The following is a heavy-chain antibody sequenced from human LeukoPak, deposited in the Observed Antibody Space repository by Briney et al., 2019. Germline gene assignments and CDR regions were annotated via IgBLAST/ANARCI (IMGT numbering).Heavy chain of an antibody. D-gene: IGHD6-19*01. CDR2: ISWNGGNM. CDR1: GFTFDDHA. J-gene: IGHJ6*02. CDR3: AKDLASTTYYGMDV. V-gene: IGHV3-9*01. Sequence: GRSLRLSCAASGFTFDDHAMHWVRQAPGKGLEWVSGISWNGGNMGYADSVKGRFTISRDNGNNSLYLQTNSLRPEDTALYHCAKDLASTTYYGMDVWGQGTPVTVSS.